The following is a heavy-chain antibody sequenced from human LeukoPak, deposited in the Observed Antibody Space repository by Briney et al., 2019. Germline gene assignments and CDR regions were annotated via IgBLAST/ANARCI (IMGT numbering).Heavy chain of an antibody. J-gene: IGHJ4*02. CDR3: ATLHIVGATTGFDY. CDR2: VDPEDGET. CDR1: GYTFTDYY. Sequence: VASVKISCKVSGYTFTDYYMHWVQQAPGKGLEWMGLVDPEDGETIYAERFQGRVTITADTSTDTAYMELSSLRSEDTAVYYCATLHIVGATTGFDYWGQGTLVTASS. D-gene: IGHD1-26*01. V-gene: IGHV1-69-2*01.